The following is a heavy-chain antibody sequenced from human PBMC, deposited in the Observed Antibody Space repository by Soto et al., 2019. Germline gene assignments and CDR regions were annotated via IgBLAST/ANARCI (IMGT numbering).Heavy chain of an antibody. D-gene: IGHD4-17*01. Sequence: QVQLVQSGAEVKKPGASVKVSCKASGYTFTSYDINWVRQATGQGLEWMGWMNPNSGDTGYAQKFQGRVTMTRNTSISTAYRELSSLRSEYTAVYYCARGSQWFAVTTDWGQGTLVTVSS. CDR2: MNPNSGDT. CDR3: ARGSQWFAVTTD. J-gene: IGHJ4*02. CDR1: GYTFTSYD. V-gene: IGHV1-8*01.